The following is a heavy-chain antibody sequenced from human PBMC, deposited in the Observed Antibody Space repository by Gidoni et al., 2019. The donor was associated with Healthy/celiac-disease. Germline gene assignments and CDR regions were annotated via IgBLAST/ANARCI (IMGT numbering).Heavy chain of an antibody. CDR3: AHRRRDGSYSLGRGRDFDY. Sequence: QITLKEAGPTLVKPTQTLTLTCTFSGFSLSTSGVGVGWIRQPPGKALEWLALIYWDDDKRYSPSLKSRLTITKDTSKNQVFLTLTNLDPVDTATYYCAHRRRDGSYSLGRGRDFDYWGQGTLVTVSS. CDR1: GFSLSTSGVG. D-gene: IGHD3-10*01. CDR2: IYWDDDK. J-gene: IGHJ4*02. V-gene: IGHV2-5*02.